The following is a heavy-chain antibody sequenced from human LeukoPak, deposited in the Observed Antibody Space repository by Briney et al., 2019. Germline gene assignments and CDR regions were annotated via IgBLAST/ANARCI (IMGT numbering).Heavy chain of an antibody. CDR1: GFTFTNYG. CDR3: ATRHCSIAACRASSYKCMDD. V-gene: IGHV3-7*01. D-gene: IGHD2-2*01. J-gene: IGHJ6*04. CDR2: INGGGGGR. Sequence: GGSVRLLCAACGFTFTNYGMTWVRRARGKGREWVANINGGGGGRFYVDCVEGRFTISRDNAKNSVHLQVNSLRAEDRAVYYFATRHCSIAACRASSYKCMDDWGKGTTVTVSS.